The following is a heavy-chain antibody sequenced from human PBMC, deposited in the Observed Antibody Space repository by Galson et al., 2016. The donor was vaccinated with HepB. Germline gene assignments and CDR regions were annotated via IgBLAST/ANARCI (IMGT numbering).Heavy chain of an antibody. V-gene: IGHV3-73*01. CDR1: GFVFSDSA. Sequence: SLRLSCAASGFVFSDSAIHWVRQASGRGLEWVGRIRSNIESYATGYIESVKGRFTISRDDSKDTAYLQMNSLKIDDTAVYYCTRIEEAREGIKGTFNVWGQGTMVTVSS. CDR3: TRIEEAREGIKGTFNV. D-gene: IGHD5-24*01. J-gene: IGHJ3*01. CDR2: IRSNIESYAT.